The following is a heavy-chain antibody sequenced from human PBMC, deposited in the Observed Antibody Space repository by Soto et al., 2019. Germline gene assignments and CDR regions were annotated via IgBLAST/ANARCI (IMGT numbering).Heavy chain of an antibody. CDR3: ARLAPRDGDPKTVRAFDI. V-gene: IGHV4-59*01. CDR2: ISSSGST. J-gene: IGHJ3*02. CDR1: GGSITSFF. Sequence: QVQLQESGPGLVKPSETLSLTCTVSGGSITSFFWSWIRQPPGKGLEWIAYISSSGSTKYNPSLKSWVTISLDTSKNQFSLRSISVTAADTAVYYCARLAPRDGDPKTVRAFDIWGQGTMVTVSS. D-gene: IGHD1-1*01.